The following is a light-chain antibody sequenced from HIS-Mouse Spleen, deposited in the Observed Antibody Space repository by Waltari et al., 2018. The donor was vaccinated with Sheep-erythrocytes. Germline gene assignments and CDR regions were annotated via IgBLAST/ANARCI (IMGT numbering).Light chain of an antibody. CDR1: SSDVGGYNY. CDR3: CSYAGSYNHV. J-gene: IGLJ1*01. Sequence: QSALTQPRSVSGSPGQSVTISCTGTSSDVGGYNYVSWYQQHPGKAPKLMIYDVSKRPSGVPDRFSGSKSGNTVYLTISGLQAEDEADYYCCSYAGSYNHVFATGTKVTVL. CDR2: DVS. V-gene: IGLV2-11*01.